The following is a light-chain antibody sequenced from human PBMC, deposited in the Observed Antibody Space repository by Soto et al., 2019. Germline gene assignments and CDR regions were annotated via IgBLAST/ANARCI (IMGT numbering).Light chain of an antibody. CDR3: QSYDSSLSGVV. CDR1: SSNIGAGYD. CDR2: GNS. V-gene: IGLV1-40*01. J-gene: IGLJ2*01. Sequence: QSALTQPPSVSGAPGQRVTISCTGSSSNIGAGYDVHWYQQLPGTAPKLLICGNSNRPSGVPDRFSGSKSGTSASLAIAGLQAEDEADYYCQSYDSSLSGVVFGGGTKLTVL.